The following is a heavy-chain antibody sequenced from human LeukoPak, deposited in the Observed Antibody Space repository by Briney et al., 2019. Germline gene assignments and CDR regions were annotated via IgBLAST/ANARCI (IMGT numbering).Heavy chain of an antibody. CDR3: AKGRGIHTMIVVVIIDY. CDR2: ISGSGGST. V-gene: IGHV3-23*01. Sequence: GGSLGLSCAASGFTFSSYAMSWVRQAPGKGLEWVSAISGSGGSTYYADSVKGRFTISRDNSKNTLYLQMNSLRAEDTAVYYCAKGRGIHTMIVVVIIDYWGQGTLVTVSS. CDR1: GFTFSSYA. D-gene: IGHD3-22*01. J-gene: IGHJ4*02.